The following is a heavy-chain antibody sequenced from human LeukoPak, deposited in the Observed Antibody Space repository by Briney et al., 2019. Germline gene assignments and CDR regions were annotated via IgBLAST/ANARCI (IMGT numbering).Heavy chain of an antibody. CDR3: ARERIRGEDY. V-gene: IGHV3-30*04. J-gene: IGHJ4*02. Sequence: PGRSLRLSCAASGFTFSSYAMHWVRQAPGKGLEGVAVISYDGSNKYYADSVKGRFTISRDNSKNTLYLQMNSLRAEDTAVYYCARERIRGEDYWGQGTLVTVPS. CDR2: ISYDGSNK. CDR1: GFTFSSYA. D-gene: IGHD3-10*01.